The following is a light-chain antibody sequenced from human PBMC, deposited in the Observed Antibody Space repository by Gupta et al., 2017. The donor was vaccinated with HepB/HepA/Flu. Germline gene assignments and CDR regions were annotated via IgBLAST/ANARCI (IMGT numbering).Light chain of an antibody. V-gene: IGKV1-5*03. J-gene: IGKJ1*01. CDR1: QSIGSW. CDR3: QLENRYPWT. Sequence: DIQMTQSPSTLSASVGDRVTITCRASQSIGSWLAWYQQKPGKAPKLLTYKTSTFGSAVPSRFSGSGSGTAFTLTIISRLPDDFATYYCQLENRYPWTFGHGTKVDIK. CDR2: KTS.